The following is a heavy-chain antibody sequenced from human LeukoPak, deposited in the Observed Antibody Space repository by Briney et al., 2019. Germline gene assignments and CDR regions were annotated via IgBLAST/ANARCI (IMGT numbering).Heavy chain of an antibody. D-gene: IGHD3-22*01. J-gene: IGHJ4*02. CDR2: INPISGGT. V-gene: IGHV1-2*02. CDR3: ARESADYYDSSGYYYLVYYFDY. CDR1: GYTFTGYY. Sequence: ASVKVSCKASGYTFTGYYMHWVRQAPGQGLEWMGWINPISGGTNYAQKFQGRVTMTRDTSISTAYMELSRLRSDDTAVYYCARESADYYDSSGYYYLVYYFDYWGQGTLVTVSS.